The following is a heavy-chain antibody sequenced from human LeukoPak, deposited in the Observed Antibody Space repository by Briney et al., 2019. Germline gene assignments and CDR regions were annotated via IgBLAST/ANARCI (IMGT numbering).Heavy chain of an antibody. D-gene: IGHD3-10*01. CDR1: GITFSGYW. J-gene: IGHJ5*02. Sequence: GGSLRLSCAASGITFSGYWMSWVRQAPGKGLEWVANMKQDGSEKYYVDSVKGRFTISRDNAKNSLYLQMNSLRAEDTAVYYCASHMVRGVIPTGWFDPWGQGTLVTVSS. CDR3: ASHMVRGVIPTGWFDP. V-gene: IGHV3-7*03. CDR2: MKQDGSEK.